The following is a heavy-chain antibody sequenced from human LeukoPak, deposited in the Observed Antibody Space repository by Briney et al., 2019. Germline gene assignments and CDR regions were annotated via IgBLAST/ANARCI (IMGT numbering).Heavy chain of an antibody. V-gene: IGHV4-59*12. J-gene: IGHJ5*02. CDR2: IHYSGTT. CDR3: ARDRWFDP. CDR1: DGSISPYY. Sequence: SETLSLTCTVSDGSISPYYWSWIRQPPGKGLEWIGSIHYSGTTNYNPSLRSRVTISVDTSKNQFSLRLTSVTAADTAVYYCARDRWFDPWGQGTLVTVSS.